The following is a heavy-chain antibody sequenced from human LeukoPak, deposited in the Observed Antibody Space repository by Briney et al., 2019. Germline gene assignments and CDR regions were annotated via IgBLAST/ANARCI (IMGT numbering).Heavy chain of an antibody. Sequence: PSQTLSLICTVSGGSISSGGYYWSWIRQHPGKGLEWIGYIYYSGSTYYNPSLKSRVTISVDTSKNQFSLKLTSVTAADTAIYYCSRESGAFCPFGYWGQGTLVIVPP. CDR1: GGSISSGGYY. CDR3: SRESGAFCPFGY. V-gene: IGHV4-31*03. D-gene: IGHD1-26*01. J-gene: IGHJ4*02. CDR2: IYYSGST.